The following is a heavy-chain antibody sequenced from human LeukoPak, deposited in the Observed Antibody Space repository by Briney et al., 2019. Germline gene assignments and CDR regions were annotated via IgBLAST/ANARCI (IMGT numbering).Heavy chain of an antibody. J-gene: IGHJ3*01. Sequence: TGESLRLSCVASEFTSSSHWMHWVRQTPGKGLVWVSRINSDGSSTRYADFVKRRFTISRDNAKNTLYLQMDSLRAEDTAVYYCARGHGDYVRDGFDVWGQGTMVTVSS. V-gene: IGHV3-74*01. CDR3: ARGHGDYVRDGFDV. D-gene: IGHD4-17*01. CDR2: INSDGSST. CDR1: EFTSSSHW.